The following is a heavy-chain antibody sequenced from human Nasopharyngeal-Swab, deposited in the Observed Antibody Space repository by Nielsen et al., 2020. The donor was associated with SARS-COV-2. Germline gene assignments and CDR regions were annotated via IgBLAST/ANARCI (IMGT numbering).Heavy chain of an antibody. CDR3: ARDRHGPFDY. CDR1: GFTFSSYS. J-gene: IGHJ4*02. D-gene: IGHD5-24*01. CDR2: ISSSSSTI. Sequence: GESLKISCAASGFTFSSYSMNWVRQAPGKGLEWVSYISSSSSTIYYADSVKGRFTISRDNAKNSLYLQMNSLRAEDTAVYYCARDRHGPFDYWGQGTLVTVSS. V-gene: IGHV3-48*04.